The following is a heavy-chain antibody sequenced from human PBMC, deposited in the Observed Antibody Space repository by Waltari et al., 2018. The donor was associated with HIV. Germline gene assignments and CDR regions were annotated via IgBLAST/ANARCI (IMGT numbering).Heavy chain of an antibody. CDR2: IKSKTDGGTT. CDR3: TTDRYSGYVY. D-gene: IGHD5-12*01. J-gene: IGHJ4*02. CDR1: GFTFSNAW. Sequence: EVQLVESGGGLVKPGGSLRLSCAASGFTFSNAWMSWVRQAPGKGLEWGGRIKSKTDGGTTDYAAPVKGRFTISRDDSKNTLYLQMNSLKTEDTAVYYCTTDRYSGYVYWGQGTLVTVSS. V-gene: IGHV3-15*01.